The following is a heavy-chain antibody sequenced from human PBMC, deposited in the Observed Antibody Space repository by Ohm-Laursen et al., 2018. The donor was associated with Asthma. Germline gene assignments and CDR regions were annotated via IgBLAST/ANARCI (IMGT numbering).Heavy chain of an antibody. CDR3: ARIGPEWELPGREYSLIY. Sequence: SLRLSCTASGYSFSLYSIHWIRRAPGKGLEWVASISTASTFIYYADSVRGRFTTSRDNAKNLVYLQMDSLRVDDTALYYCARIGPEWELPGREYSLIYWGQGPLVTASS. J-gene: IGHJ4*02. CDR2: ISTASTFI. CDR1: GYSFSLYS. V-gene: IGHV3-21*01. D-gene: IGHD1-26*01.